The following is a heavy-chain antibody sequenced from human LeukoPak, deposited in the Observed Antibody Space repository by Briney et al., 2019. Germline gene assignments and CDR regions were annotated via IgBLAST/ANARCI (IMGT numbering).Heavy chain of an antibody. CDR3: ARNPSWGYYDFWSGLIPYFDY. D-gene: IGHD3-3*01. CDR1: GGSFSGYY. Sequence: SETLSLTCAVYGGSFSGYYWSWIRQPPGKGLEWIGEINHSGSTYYNPSLKSRVTISVDTSKNQFSLKLSSVTAADTAVYYCARNPSWGYYDFWSGLIPYFDYWGQGTLVTVSS. CDR2: INHSGST. J-gene: IGHJ4*02. V-gene: IGHV4-34*01.